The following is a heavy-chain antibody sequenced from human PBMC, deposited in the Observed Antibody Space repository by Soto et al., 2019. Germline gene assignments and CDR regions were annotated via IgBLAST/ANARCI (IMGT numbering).Heavy chain of an antibody. Sequence: QVQLLQSGTEVKRPGSSVKVSCRASGVSFNSYGFAWVRQAPGRGLEWVGKINPASQLRNYQQSLQGSVTITADTSTRTAYMELSGLRSEDTAVYYCARMKLASLDHWGQGTLVTVSS. J-gene: IGHJ4*02. CDR3: ARMKLASLDH. V-gene: IGHV1-69*09. CDR2: INPASQLR. CDR1: GVSFNSYG.